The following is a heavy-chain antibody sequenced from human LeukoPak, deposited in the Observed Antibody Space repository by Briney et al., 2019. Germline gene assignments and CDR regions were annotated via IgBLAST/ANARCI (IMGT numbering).Heavy chain of an antibody. Sequence: SETLSLTCTVSGGSISYYWTWIRQPPGKGLEWIGYIYSSGSTNYNPSLKSRVTISIDTSNNQFSLKLSSVTAEDTAVYYCAKDSGGLDYWGQGTLVTVSS. V-gene: IGHV4-59*01. CDR3: AKDSGGLDY. CDR2: IYSSGST. CDR1: GGSISYY. J-gene: IGHJ4*02.